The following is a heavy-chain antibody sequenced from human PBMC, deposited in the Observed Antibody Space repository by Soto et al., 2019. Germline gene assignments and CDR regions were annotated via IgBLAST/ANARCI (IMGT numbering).Heavy chain of an antibody. J-gene: IGHJ3*02. CDR1: GFTFSSYA. CDR3: AREGMATIPDAFDI. CDR2: ISYDGSNK. Sequence: QVQLVASGGGVVQPGRSLRLSWAASGFTFSSYAMHWVRQAPGKGLEWVAVISYDGSNKYYADSVKGRFTISRDNSKNTLYLQMNSLRAEDTAVYYCAREGMATIPDAFDIWGQGTMVTVSS. V-gene: IGHV3-30-3*01. D-gene: IGHD5-12*01.